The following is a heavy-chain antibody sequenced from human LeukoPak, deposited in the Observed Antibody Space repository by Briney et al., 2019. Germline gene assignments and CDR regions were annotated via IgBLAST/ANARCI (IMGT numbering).Heavy chain of an antibody. CDR1: GFTFSSYW. Sequence: GGSLRLSCAASGFTFSSYWMSWGRQAPGRGLEWVANIKQDGSEKYYVDSVKGRFTISRDNAKNSLYLQMNSLRAEDTAVYYCARVFPYCSSTSCYIVKDKYYFDYWGQGTLVTVSS. CDR2: IKQDGSEK. V-gene: IGHV3-7*01. CDR3: ARVFPYCSSTSCYIVKDKYYFDY. D-gene: IGHD2-2*02. J-gene: IGHJ4*02.